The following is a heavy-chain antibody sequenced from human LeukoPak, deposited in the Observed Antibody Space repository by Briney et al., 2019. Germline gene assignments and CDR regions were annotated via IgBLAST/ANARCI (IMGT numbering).Heavy chain of an antibody. Sequence: QPGGSLRLSCAASGFTFSSNWMHWVRQAPGKGLVWVSRIKSDGSSTSYADSVKGRFTISRDNAKNTLYLQMNSLRAEDTAVYYCASFSWPYYWGQGTLVTVSS. D-gene: IGHD3-16*01. CDR3: ASFSWPYY. V-gene: IGHV3-74*01. CDR1: GFTFSSNW. J-gene: IGHJ4*02. CDR2: IKSDGSST.